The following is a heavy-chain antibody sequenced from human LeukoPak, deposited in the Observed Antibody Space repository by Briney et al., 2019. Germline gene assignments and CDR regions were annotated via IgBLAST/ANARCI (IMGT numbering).Heavy chain of an antibody. D-gene: IGHD2-2*01. Sequence: GGSLRLSCAASGFTFSSYAMSWVRQAPGKGLEWVSAISGSGGSTYYADSVKGRFTISRDNSKNTLYPQMNSQGAEDTAVYYCAKAAYCSSTSCSDEYYYYYYGMDVWGQGTTVTVSS. J-gene: IGHJ6*02. CDR1: GFTFSSYA. CDR3: AKAAYCSSTSCSDEYYYYYYGMDV. V-gene: IGHV3-23*01. CDR2: ISGSGGST.